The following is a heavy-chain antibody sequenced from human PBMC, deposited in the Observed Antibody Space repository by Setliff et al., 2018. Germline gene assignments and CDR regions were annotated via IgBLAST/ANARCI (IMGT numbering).Heavy chain of an antibody. D-gene: IGHD3-3*01. CDR3: ARGYRGYYNFWSGSQGANWFDP. Sequence: ASVKVSCKASGDTSTTYAIHWVRQAPGQRLEWMGWINAGNGNTKYSQKFQGRVTITRDTSASTAYMELSSLRSEDTAVYYCARGYRGYYNFWSGSQGANWFDPWGQGTLVTVSS. V-gene: IGHV1-3*01. CDR2: INAGNGNT. CDR1: GDTSTTYA. J-gene: IGHJ5*02.